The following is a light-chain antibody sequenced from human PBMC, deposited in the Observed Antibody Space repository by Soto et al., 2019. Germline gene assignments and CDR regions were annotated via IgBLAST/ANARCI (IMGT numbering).Light chain of an antibody. CDR1: SSDVGGYNY. V-gene: IGLV2-14*01. Sequence: QSALTQPASVSGSPGQSITSSCTGTSSDVGGYNYVSWYQQHPGKAPKVMIYDVSNRPSGVSNRFSGSKSGNTASLTISGLQAEDDADYYCSAYTTSTTEVFGGGTTLTVL. CDR2: DVS. CDR3: SAYTTSTTEV. J-gene: IGLJ2*01.